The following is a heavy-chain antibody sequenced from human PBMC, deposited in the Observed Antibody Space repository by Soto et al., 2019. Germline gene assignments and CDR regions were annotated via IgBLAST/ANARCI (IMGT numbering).Heavy chain of an antibody. CDR1: GDSVSSNTAS. V-gene: IGHV6-1*01. D-gene: IGHD5-12*01. CDR2: TYFRSKWYN. CDR3: AKGDNLGPKTGYAFDP. Sequence: SQTLSLTCAISGDSVSSNTASWNWIRQSPSRGLEWLGRTYFRSKWYNDYAVSVKSRIIINPDTSNNQFSLQLNSVAPEDTAVYFCAKGDNLGPKTGYAFDPWGQGIMVTVS. J-gene: IGHJ5*02.